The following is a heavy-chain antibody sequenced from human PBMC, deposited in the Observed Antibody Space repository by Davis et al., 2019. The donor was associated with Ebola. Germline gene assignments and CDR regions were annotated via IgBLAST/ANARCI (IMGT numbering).Heavy chain of an antibody. V-gene: IGHV4-31*03. Sequence: PSETLSLTCTVSGGSISSGGYYWSWIRQHPGKGLEWIGYIYYSGSTYYNPSLKSRVTISVDTSKNQFSLKLSSVTAADTAVYYCARARSSSSHFDYWGQGTLVTVSS. CDR3: ARARSSSSHFDY. D-gene: IGHD6-6*01. CDR1: GGSISSGGYY. J-gene: IGHJ4*02. CDR2: IYYSGST.